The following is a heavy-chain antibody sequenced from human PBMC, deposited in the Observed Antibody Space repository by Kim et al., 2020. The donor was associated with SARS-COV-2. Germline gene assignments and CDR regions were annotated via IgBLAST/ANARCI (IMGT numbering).Heavy chain of an antibody. CDR1: GGSFSGYY. CDR2: INHSGST. D-gene: IGHD3-10*01. J-gene: IGHJ5*02. CDR3: ARVGDTYYYGSGTKINWFDP. Sequence: SETLSLTCAVYGGSFSGYYWSWIRQPPGKGLEWIGEINHSGSTNYNPSLKSRVTISVDTSKNQFSLKLSSVTAADTAVYYCARVGDTYYYGSGTKINWFDPWGQGTLVTVSS. V-gene: IGHV4-34*01.